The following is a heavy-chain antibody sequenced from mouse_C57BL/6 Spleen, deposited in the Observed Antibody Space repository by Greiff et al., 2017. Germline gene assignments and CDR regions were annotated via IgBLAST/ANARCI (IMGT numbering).Heavy chain of an antibody. V-gene: IGHV2-2*01. CDR2: IWSSGST. CDR3: AIDLPRGAMDY. D-gene: IGHD2-1*01. CDR1: GFSLTSYG. Sequence: QVQLQQSGPGLVQPSQSLSITCTVSGFSLTSYGVHWVRQSPGKGLEWLGVIWSSGSTDYNAAFISRLSISKDNSKSQVFLKMNSLQADDTAIYYCAIDLPRGAMDYWGQGTSVTVSS. J-gene: IGHJ4*01.